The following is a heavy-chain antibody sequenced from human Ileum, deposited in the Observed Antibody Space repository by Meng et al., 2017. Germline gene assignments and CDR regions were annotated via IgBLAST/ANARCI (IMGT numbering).Heavy chain of an antibody. D-gene: IGHD3-3*02. CDR2: FFYGGTT. Sequence: QLQLQESGAGLVKPSETLSLTCSVSGGSISSRTSYWGWIRQPPGMGLEWIVSFFYGGTTYYNPSLESRVTTSVDTSKSQFSLNLKSVSAADTAVYFCARHGAFRSHLDDWGQGTLVTVSS. CDR1: GGSISSRTSY. J-gene: IGHJ4*02. V-gene: IGHV4-39*01. CDR3: ARHGAFRSHLDD.